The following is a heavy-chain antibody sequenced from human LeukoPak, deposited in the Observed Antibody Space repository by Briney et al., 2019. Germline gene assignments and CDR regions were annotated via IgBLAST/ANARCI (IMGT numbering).Heavy chain of an antibody. J-gene: IGHJ5*02. CDR2: IDHTGST. V-gene: IGHV4-34*01. CDR3: ARGGKYYDFWSGYRHYNWFGP. Sequence: PSETLSLTCAVSGGTFRGYYWSWIRQPPGKGLAWIGEIDHTGSTNYNPSLESRVTISVDTSKNQFSLKLSSVTAADTAVYYCARGGKYYDFWSGYRHYNWFGPWGQGTLVTASS. D-gene: IGHD3-3*01. CDR1: GGTFRGYY.